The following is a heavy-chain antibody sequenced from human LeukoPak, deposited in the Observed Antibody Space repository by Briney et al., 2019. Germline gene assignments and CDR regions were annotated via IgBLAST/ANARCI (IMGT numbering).Heavy chain of an antibody. V-gene: IGHV1-46*01. D-gene: IGHD2-21*02. CDR1: GYTFTSYY. Sequence: GASVKVSCKASGYTFTSYYMHWVRQAPGQGLEWMGIINPSGGSTSYAQKFQGRVTTTRDTSTSTVYMELSSLRSEDTAVYYCARDGGHCGGDCYSSFDYWGQGTLVTVSS. CDR3: ARDGGHCGGDCYSSFDY. CDR2: INPSGGST. J-gene: IGHJ4*02.